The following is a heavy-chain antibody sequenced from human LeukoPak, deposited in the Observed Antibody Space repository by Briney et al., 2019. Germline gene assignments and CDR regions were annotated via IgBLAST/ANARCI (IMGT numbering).Heavy chain of an antibody. V-gene: IGHV4-61*05. CDR3: ARGPGITMVRGAYRLESYYFDY. CDR1: GGSISSSSYY. CDR2: IYYSGST. Sequence: PSETLSLTCTVSGGSISSSSYYWGWIRQPPGKGLEWIRYIYYSGSTNYNPSLKSRVTISVDTSKNQFSLKLSSVTAADTAVYYCARGPGITMVRGAYRLESYYFDYWGQGTLVTVSS. J-gene: IGHJ4*02. D-gene: IGHD3-10*01.